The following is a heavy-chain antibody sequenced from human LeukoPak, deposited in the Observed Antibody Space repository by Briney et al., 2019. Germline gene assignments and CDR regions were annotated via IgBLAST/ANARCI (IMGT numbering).Heavy chain of an antibody. D-gene: IGHD3-22*01. Sequence: SETLSLTCTVSGGSISSSSYYWGWIRQPPGKGLEWIGSIYYSGSTYYNPSLKSRVTISVDTSKNQFSLKLSSVTAADTAVYYCARVPRPPVVVITDPFDYWGQGTLVTVSS. V-gene: IGHV4-39*07. CDR2: IYYSGST. CDR1: GGSISSSSYY. J-gene: IGHJ4*02. CDR3: ARVPRPPVVVITDPFDY.